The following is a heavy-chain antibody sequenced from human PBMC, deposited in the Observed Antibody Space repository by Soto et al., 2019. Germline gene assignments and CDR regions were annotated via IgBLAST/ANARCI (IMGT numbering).Heavy chain of an antibody. CDR3: AKYYIRNDYGDYIDY. V-gene: IGHV3-30*18. J-gene: IGHJ4*02. CDR2: ITYDGSNT. D-gene: IGHD4-17*01. Sequence: QVQLVESGGGVVQPGRSLRLSCAASGFTFSSYGMHWVRQAPGKGLEWVAVITYDGSNTYYADSVKGRFTISRDNSKNTLYLQMNSLRAEDTAEYYCAKYYIRNDYGDYIDYWGQGTLVTVSS. CDR1: GFTFSSYG.